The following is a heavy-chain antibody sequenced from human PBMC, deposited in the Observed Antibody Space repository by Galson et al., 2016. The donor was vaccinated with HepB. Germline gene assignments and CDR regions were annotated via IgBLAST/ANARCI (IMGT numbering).Heavy chain of an antibody. D-gene: IGHD3-22*01. J-gene: IGHJ6*02. V-gene: IGHV3-48*03. CDR3: ARSEQFTTESFYYGMDV. Sequence: SLRLSCAASGFSFSTYEMNWVRQAPGKGLEWVSYISSSDSYIYYAGSVKGRFTISRDNAKNSLYLQINSLRAEDTAVYYCARSEQFTTESFYYGMDVWGQGTTVTVSS. CDR1: GFSFSTYE. CDR2: ISSSDSYI.